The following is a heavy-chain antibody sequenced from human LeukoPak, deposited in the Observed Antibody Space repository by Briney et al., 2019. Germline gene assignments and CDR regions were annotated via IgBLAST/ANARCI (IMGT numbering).Heavy chain of an antibody. D-gene: IGHD3-22*01. V-gene: IGHV1-18*01. CDR2: ISAYNGNT. CDR3: ARDRYNPHYYDSSGTFDY. J-gene: IGHJ4*02. CDR1: GYTFTSYG. Sequence: GASVKVSCKASGYTFTSYGISWVRQAPGQGLEWMGWISAYNGNTNYAQKFQGRVTMTRDTSISTAYMELSRLRSDDTAVYYCARDRYNPHYYDSSGTFDYWGQGTLVTVSS.